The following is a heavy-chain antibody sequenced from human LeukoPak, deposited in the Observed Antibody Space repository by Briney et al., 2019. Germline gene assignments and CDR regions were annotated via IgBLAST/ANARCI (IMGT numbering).Heavy chain of an antibody. CDR1: GFTFSSYW. V-gene: IGHV3-7*01. CDR3: AREGYYYDSSGYYPFDY. CDR2: IKQDGSEK. D-gene: IGHD3-22*01. Sequence: GGSLRLSCAASGFTFSSYWMSWVRQAPGKGLEWVANIKQDGSEKYYVDSVKGRFTISRDNAKNSLYLQMNSLRAEDTAAYYCAREGYYYDSSGYYPFDYWGQGTLVAVSS. J-gene: IGHJ4*02.